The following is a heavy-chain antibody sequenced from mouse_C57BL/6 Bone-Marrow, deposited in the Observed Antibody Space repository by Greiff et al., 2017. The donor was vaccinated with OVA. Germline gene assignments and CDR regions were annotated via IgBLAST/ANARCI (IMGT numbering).Heavy chain of an antibody. J-gene: IGHJ2*01. V-gene: IGHV1-81*01. CDR1: GYTFTSYG. CDR3: ARGAGYDYFDY. CDR2: IYPRSGNS. D-gene: IGHD2-2*01. Sequence: QVQLQQSGAELARPGASVKLSCKASGYTFTSYGISWVKQRTGQGLEWIGEIYPRSGNSSYNDNFKGKATLTAYKSSTTAYMELRSLTSEDSAVDFCARGAGYDYFDYWGQGTTLTVSS.